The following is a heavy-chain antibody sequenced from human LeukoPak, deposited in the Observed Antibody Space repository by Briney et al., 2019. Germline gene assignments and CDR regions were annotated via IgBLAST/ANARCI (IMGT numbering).Heavy chain of an antibody. Sequence: GASVKVSCKVSGYTLTELSMHWVRQAPGKGLEWMGGFDPEDGETINAQKFQGRVTMTEDTSTDTAYMELSSLRSEDTAVYYCATDAGGYSGSYSSYYYYMDVWGKGTTVTVSS. CDR1: GYTLTELS. J-gene: IGHJ6*03. CDR2: FDPEDGET. V-gene: IGHV1-24*01. CDR3: ATDAGGYSGSYSSYYYYMDV. D-gene: IGHD1-26*01.